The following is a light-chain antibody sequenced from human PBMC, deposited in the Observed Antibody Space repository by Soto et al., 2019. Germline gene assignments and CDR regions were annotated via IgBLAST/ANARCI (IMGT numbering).Light chain of an antibody. V-gene: IGKV3-11*01. CDR3: HQRSNWPPIT. CDR2: DAS. J-gene: IGKJ5*01. Sequence: EIVLTQSPATLSLSPGERATLSCRASQSVSSYLAWYQQKPGQAPRLLIYDASNRATGIPARFSGSGSGTDFTLTISSLEPADFAVYYCHQRSNWPPITFGQGTRLEI. CDR1: QSVSSY.